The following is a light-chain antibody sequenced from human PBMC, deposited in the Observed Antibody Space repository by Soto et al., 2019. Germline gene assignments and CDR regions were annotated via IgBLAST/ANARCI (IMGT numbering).Light chain of an antibody. CDR3: QQYNRYSLT. J-gene: IGKJ5*01. V-gene: IGKV1-5*01. Sequence: DIQMTQSPSTLSASVGDRVPITCRASQSLSSWLAWYQQKPGKAPKLLIYDVSSLESGVPSRFSGSGSGTEFTLTISSLQPDDFATYYCQQYNRYSLTFGQGTRLEIK. CDR2: DVS. CDR1: QSLSSW.